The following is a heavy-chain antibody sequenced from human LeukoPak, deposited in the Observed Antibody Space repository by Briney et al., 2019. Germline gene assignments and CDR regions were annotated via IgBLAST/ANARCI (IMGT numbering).Heavy chain of an antibody. CDR3: ARQGMATILGAYYYYMDV. J-gene: IGHJ6*03. D-gene: IGHD5-24*01. Sequence: SETLSLTCTVSVGSIDTYYWNWIRQPPGKGLEWIGYVFHTGSTNYKPSLKSRVTISVDTSKNQFSLKLSSVTAADTAVYYCARQGMATILGAYYYYMDVWGKGTTDTISS. V-gene: IGHV4-59*08. CDR2: VFHTGST. CDR1: VGSIDTYY.